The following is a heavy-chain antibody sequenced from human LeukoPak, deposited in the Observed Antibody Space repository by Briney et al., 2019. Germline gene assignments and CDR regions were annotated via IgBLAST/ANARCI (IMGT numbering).Heavy chain of an antibody. CDR3: ASRGAVYSGSYYLGDI. CDR2: IYHSGST. Sequence: SETLSLTCTVSGGSISSSSYYWGWIRQPPGKGLEWIGEIYHSGSTNYNPSLKSRVTISVDKSKNQFSLKLSSVTAADTAVYYCASRGAVYSGSYYLGDIWGQGTMVTVSS. J-gene: IGHJ3*02. V-gene: IGHV4-39*07. CDR1: GGSISSSSYY. D-gene: IGHD1-26*01.